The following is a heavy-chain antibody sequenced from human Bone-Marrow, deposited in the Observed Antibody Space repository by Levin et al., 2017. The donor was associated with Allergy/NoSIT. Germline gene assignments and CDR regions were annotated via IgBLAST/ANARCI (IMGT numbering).Heavy chain of an antibody. CDR1: GGSISSGGYY. D-gene: IGHD2-2*01. V-gene: IGHV4-31*03. J-gene: IGHJ3*02. CDR3: ARGDYCISTSCPITIFGVIDAFDI. CDR2: IYYSGST. Sequence: SETLSLTCTVSGGSISSGGYYWSWIRQHPGKGLEWIGYIYYSGSTYYNPSLKSRVTISVDTSKNQFSLKLSSVTAADTAVYYCARGDYCISTSCPITIFGVIDAFDIWGQGTMVTVSS.